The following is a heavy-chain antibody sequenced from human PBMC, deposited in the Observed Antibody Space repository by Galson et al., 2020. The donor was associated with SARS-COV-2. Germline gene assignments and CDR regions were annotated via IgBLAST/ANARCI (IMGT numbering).Heavy chain of an antibody. D-gene: IGHD3-3*01. CDR2: IYYSGST. CDR3: ARVTIITIVTHWFDP. CDR1: GGSISSSSYY. Sequence: SETLSLTCTVSGGSISSSSYYWGWIRQPPGKGLEWIGSIYYSGSTYYNPSLKSRVTISVDTSKNQFSLKLSSVTAADTAVYYCARVTIITIVTHWFDPWGQGTLVTVSS. V-gene: IGHV4-39*07. J-gene: IGHJ5*02.